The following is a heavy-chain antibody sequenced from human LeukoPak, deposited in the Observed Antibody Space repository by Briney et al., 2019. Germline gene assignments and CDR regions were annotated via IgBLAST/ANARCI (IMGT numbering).Heavy chain of an antibody. Sequence: SETLSLTCAVYGGSFSGYYWSWIRQPPGKGLEWIGEINHSGSTNYNPSLKSRVTISVDTSKNQFSLKLSSVTAADTAVYYCARAAYTYYYDSSGYYYGGFGPLNYYFDYWGQGTLVTVSS. V-gene: IGHV4-34*01. CDR1: GGSFSGYY. J-gene: IGHJ4*02. D-gene: IGHD3-22*01. CDR2: INHSGST. CDR3: ARAAYTYYYDSSGYYYGGFGPLNYYFDY.